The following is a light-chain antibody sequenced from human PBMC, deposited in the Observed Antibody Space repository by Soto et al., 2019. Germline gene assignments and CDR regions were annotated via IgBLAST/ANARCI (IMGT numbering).Light chain of an antibody. V-gene: IGKV3-20*01. CDR2: GAS. Sequence: EIVLTQSPGTLSLSPGERATLSCRASQSVSSSYLAWYQQKPGQAPRLLIYGASSRATGIPERFSGSGSGTDFTLTISRLEPEDFAVYYCQQYGSSPAFGQGTKVDFK. CDR1: QSVSSSY. J-gene: IGKJ1*01. CDR3: QQYGSSPA.